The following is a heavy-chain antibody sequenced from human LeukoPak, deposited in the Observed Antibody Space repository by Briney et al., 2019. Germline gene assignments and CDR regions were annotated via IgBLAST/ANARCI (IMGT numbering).Heavy chain of an antibody. J-gene: IGHJ6*02. V-gene: IGHV4-59*01. CDR3: ASCTGPYYYGMDV. Sequence: SETLSLTCTVSGGSISSYYWSWIRQPPGQGLEWIGYIYYSGSTNYNPSLESRVTISVDTSKNQFSLKLSSVTAADTAVYYCASCTGPYYYGMDVWGQGTTVTVSS. CDR1: GGSISSYY. CDR2: IYYSGST. D-gene: IGHD2-8*01.